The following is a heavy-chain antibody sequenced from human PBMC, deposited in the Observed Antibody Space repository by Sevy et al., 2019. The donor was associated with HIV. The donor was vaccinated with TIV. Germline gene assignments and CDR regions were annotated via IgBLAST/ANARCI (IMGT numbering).Heavy chain of an antibody. J-gene: IGHJ4*02. CDR1: GFTFSSYT. CDR2: ISYDGTYK. CDR3: ARDVCGGGCYSGGYYFDY. V-gene: IGHV3-30-3*01. Sequence: GGSLRLSCAASGFTFSSYTLHWVRQAPGKGLEWVAIISYDGTYKDYAHSVKGRFIISRDNSKNTLFRQMNSLRADDTAVYYCARDVCGGGCYSGGYYFDYWGQGTLVTVSS. D-gene: IGHD2-21*02.